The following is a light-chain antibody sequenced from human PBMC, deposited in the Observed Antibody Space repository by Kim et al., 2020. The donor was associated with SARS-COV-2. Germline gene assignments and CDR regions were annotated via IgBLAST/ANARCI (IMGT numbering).Light chain of an antibody. CDR1: QSVSSYY. CDR3: QQYGNSPQT. V-gene: IGKV3-20*01. J-gene: IGKJ1*01. Sequence: SPGGRATLSCRASQSVSSYYLAWFQQSPGQAPRLLIYGASSSATGIPDRFTGSGSGTDFTLTISGLEPEDFAVYYCQQYGNSPQTFGQGTKVDIK. CDR2: GAS.